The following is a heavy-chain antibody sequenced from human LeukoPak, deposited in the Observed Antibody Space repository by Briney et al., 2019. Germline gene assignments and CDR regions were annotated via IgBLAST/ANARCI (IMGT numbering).Heavy chain of an antibody. D-gene: IGHD5-24*01. V-gene: IGHV3-49*04. J-gene: IGHJ4*02. CDR3: TRNTVPRDVYRLFDY. Sequence: PGGSLRLSCTASGFTFGDYAMSWVRQAPGKGLEWVGFIRSKAYGGTTEYAASVKGRFTISRDDSKSIAYLQMNSLKTEDTAVYYCTRNTVPRDVYRLFDYWGQGTLVTVSS. CDR1: GFTFGDYA. CDR2: IRSKAYGGTT.